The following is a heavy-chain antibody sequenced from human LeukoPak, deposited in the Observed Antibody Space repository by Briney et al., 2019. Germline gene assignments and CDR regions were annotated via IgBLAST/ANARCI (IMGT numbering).Heavy chain of an antibody. CDR3: ARPMVRGALDY. J-gene: IGHJ4*02. D-gene: IGHD3-10*01. V-gene: IGHV4-39*01. CDR1: GGSISSSSYY. Sequence: KPSETLSLTCTVSGGSISSSSYYWGWIRQPPGKGLEWIGSIYYSGRTYYNPSLKSRVTISVDTSKNQFSLKLSSVTAADTAVYYCARPMVRGALDYWGQGTLVTVSS. CDR2: IYYSGRT.